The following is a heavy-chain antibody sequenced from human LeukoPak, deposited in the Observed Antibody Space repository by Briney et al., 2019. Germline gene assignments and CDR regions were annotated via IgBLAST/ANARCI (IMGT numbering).Heavy chain of an antibody. CDR3: ARRYSNYFFDY. Sequence: SETLSLTCGVSGYSITSGYYWAWIRQPSGNGLEWIGNIYQSGSTYYNPSFKSRVTISVDTSKNQFSLKLSSVTAADTAVYYCARRYSNYFFDYWGQGTLVTVSS. D-gene: IGHD4-11*01. J-gene: IGHJ4*02. CDR2: IYQSGST. CDR1: GYSITSGYY. V-gene: IGHV4-38-2*01.